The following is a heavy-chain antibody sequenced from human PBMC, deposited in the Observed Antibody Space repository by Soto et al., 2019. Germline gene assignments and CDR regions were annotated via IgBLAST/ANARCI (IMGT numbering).Heavy chain of an antibody. CDR3: VIDRKDYVMDV. CDR1: GGSISSYN. CDR2: IFTSGRT. V-gene: IGHV4-4*07. J-gene: IGHJ6*02. Sequence: SETLSLTGKAPGGSISSYNWSWIRQLAGKGLEWIGRIFTSGRTHYNPSPKSRVTMSVDTSKNQFSLNMSSLTAADTALSIFVIDRKDYVMDVWGQGTTVTVSS.